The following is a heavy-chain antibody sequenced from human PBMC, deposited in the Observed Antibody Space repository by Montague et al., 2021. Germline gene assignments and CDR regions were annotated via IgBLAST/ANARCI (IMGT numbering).Heavy chain of an antibody. CDR1: GGSISSTAYY. J-gene: IGHJ4*02. CDR2: IYYSGST. CDR3: ARVGATVTAPFDF. V-gene: IGHV4-31*11. D-gene: IGHD4-17*01. Sequence: TLSLTCAVSGGSISSTAYYWSWIRQHPGKGLEWIGYIYYSGSTYYNPSSKSRVTISVDTSQNQFSLNLNSVTAADTAVYYCARVGATVTAPFDFWGQGTLVTVSS.